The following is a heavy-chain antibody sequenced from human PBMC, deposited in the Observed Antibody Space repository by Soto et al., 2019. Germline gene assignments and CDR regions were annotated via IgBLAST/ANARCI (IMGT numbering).Heavy chain of an antibody. V-gene: IGHV3-66*01. CDR1: GFTVSSYR. CDR2: IYSAGSA. Sequence: EVQLVESGGGLVQPGGSLRLSCAASGFTVSSYRMSWVRQAPGKGLEWVSVIYSAGSADFADSVKGRFTISRDNSKNTLYLQMSSLRVEDTAVYYCARVYSSSYHFFDYWGQGTLVTVSS. J-gene: IGHJ4*02. D-gene: IGHD6-13*01. CDR3: ARVYSSSYHFFDY.